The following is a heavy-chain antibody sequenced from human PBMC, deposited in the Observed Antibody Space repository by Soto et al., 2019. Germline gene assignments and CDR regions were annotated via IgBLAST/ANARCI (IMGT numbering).Heavy chain of an antibody. CDR3: ATTPWAYYYDSSGSS. J-gene: IGHJ5*02. V-gene: IGHV1-18*01. D-gene: IGHD3-22*01. CDR1: GYTFTSYG. Sequence: VASVKVSCKASGYTFTSYGISWVRQAPGQGLEWVGWISAYNGNTNYAQKLQGRVTMTTDTSTSTAYMELRSLRSDDTAVYYCATTPWAYYYDSSGSSWGQGTLVTVSS. CDR2: ISAYNGNT.